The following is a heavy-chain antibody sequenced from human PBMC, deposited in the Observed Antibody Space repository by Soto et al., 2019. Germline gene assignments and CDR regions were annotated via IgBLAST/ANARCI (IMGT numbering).Heavy chain of an antibody. CDR2: INHSGST. CDR3: ARASRISSSQRNPADY. V-gene: IGHV4-34*01. J-gene: IGHJ4*02. Sequence: PSETPSLACAVYGGSFSGYYWSWIRQPPGKGLEWIGEINHSGSTNYNPSLKSRVTISVDTSKNQFSLKLSSVTAADTAVYYCARASRISSSQRNPADYCGQGTLDTGSS. D-gene: IGHD6-6*01. CDR1: GGSFSGYY.